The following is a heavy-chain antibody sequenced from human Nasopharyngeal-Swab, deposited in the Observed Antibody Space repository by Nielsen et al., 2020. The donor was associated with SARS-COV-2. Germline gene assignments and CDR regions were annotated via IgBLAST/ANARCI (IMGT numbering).Heavy chain of an antibody. Sequence: GESLKISCAASGFAFSSYSMNWFRQAPGKGLEWISYIGGDGNYKQYADSVKGRFTISRDNSKSTLYLQMNSLRADDTALYYCADPPFSEYWGQGTLVTVSS. CDR1: GFAFSSYS. V-gene: IGHV3-21*05. CDR3: ADPPFSEY. J-gene: IGHJ4*02. CDR2: IGGDGNYK.